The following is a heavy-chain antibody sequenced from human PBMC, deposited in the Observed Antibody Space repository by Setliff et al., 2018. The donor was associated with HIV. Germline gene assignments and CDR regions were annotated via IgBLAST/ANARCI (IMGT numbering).Heavy chain of an antibody. CDR3: ARIIMPRGGAFDI. V-gene: IGHV4-59*01. CDR2: IYYSGST. J-gene: IGHJ3*02. D-gene: IGHD3-10*01. CDR1: GGSISSYY. Sequence: SETLSLTCTVSGGSISSYYWSWIRQPPGRGLEWIGYIYYSGSTNYNPSLKSRVTISVDTSKNQFSLKLSSVTAADTAVYYCARIIMPRGGAFDIWGQGTMVTVS.